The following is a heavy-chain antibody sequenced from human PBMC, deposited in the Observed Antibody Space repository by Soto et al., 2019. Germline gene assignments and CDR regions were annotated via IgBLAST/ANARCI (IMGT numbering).Heavy chain of an antibody. CDR3: AGARGYSIEYFDY. Sequence: SETLSLTCTVSSGSISSENWWRWVRQPPGKGLEWIGEIYHRGSTNYNPSLKSRVIISVDNSKNQFSLKLSSVTAADTAVYYCAGARGYSIEYFDYWGQGTLVTVSS. V-gene: IGHV4-4*02. CDR2: IYHRGST. CDR1: SGSISSENW. D-gene: IGHD5-18*01. J-gene: IGHJ4*02.